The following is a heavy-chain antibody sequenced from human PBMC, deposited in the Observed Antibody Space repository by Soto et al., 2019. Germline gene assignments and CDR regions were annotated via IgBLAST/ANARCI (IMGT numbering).Heavy chain of an antibody. D-gene: IGHD6-6*01. CDR2: INAGNGNT. V-gene: IGHV1-3*01. Sequence: GASVKVSCKASGYTFTSYAMHWVRQAPGQRLEWMGWINAGNGNTKYSQKFQGRVTITRDTSASTAYMELSSLRSEDTAVYYCAADRGSLGHIAARDAHYYYYYYMDVWGKGTTVTVSS. J-gene: IGHJ6*03. CDR3: AADRGSLGHIAARDAHYYYYYYMDV. CDR1: GYTFTSYA.